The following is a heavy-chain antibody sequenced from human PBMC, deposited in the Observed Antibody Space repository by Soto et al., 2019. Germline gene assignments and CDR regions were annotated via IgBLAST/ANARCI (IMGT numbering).Heavy chain of an antibody. CDR1: GFTFSSYA. V-gene: IGHV3-30-3*01. J-gene: IGHJ4*02. D-gene: IGHD6-13*01. Sequence: PGGSLRLSCAASGFTFSSYAMHWVRQAPGKGLEWVAVISYDGSNKYYADPVKGRFTISRDNSKNTLYLQMNSLRAEDTAVYYCARDSSSWPPLYYFDYWGQGTLVTVSS. CDR3: ARDSSSWPPLYYFDY. CDR2: ISYDGSNK.